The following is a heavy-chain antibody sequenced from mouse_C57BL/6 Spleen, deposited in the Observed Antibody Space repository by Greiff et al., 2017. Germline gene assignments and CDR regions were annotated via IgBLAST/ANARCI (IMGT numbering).Heavy chain of an antibody. Sequence: VQLQQPGAELVMPGASVKLSCKASGYTFTSYWMHWVKQRPGQGLEWIGEIDPSDSYTNYNQKFKGKSTLTVDKSSSTAYMQLSSLTSEDSAVYYCARSGWPDRYFDVWGTGTTVTVSS. CDR2: IDPSDSYT. CDR3: ARSGWPDRYFDV. CDR1: GYTFTSYW. J-gene: IGHJ1*03. V-gene: IGHV1-69*01. D-gene: IGHD2-3*01.